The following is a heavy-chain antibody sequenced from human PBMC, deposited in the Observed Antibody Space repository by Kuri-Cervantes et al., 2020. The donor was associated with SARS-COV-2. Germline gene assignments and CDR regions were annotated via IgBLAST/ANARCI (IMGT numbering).Heavy chain of an antibody. D-gene: IGHD3-10*02. CDR3: AKVFGVGSNIKYFDS. Sequence: GGSLRLSCAAPGFTLDDYGMYWVRQTPGMGLEWVSCITWDGGSTFYADSVKGRFTMSRDSSKNSLYLQMNSLRVEDTALYYCAKVFGVGSNIKYFDSWGQGTVVTVSS. CDR1: GFTLDDYG. CDR2: ITWDGGST. V-gene: IGHV3-43D*03. J-gene: IGHJ4*02.